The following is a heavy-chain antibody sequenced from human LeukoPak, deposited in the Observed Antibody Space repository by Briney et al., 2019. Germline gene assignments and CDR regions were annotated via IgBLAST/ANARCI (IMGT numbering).Heavy chain of an antibody. D-gene: IGHD3-10*01. J-gene: IGHJ3*02. CDR3: AGVIWFGEYDAFDI. Sequence: SETLSLTCTVSGGSISSYYWSWIRQPAGKGLEWIGRIYTSGSTNYNPSLKSRVTMSVDTSKNQFSLKLSSVTAADTAVYYCAGVIWFGEYDAFDIWGQGTMVTVSS. CDR2: IYTSGST. V-gene: IGHV4-4*07. CDR1: GGSISSYY.